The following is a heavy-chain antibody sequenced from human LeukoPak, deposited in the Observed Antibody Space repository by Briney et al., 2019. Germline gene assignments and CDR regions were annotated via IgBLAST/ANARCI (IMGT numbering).Heavy chain of an antibody. CDR3: AKDLRGRWLQLGGYYFDY. Sequence: GGSLRLSCAASGFTFSSYGMHWVRQAPGKGLEWVAFIRYDGSNKYYADSVKGRLTISRDNSKNTLYLQMNSLRAEDTAVYYCAKDLRGRWLQLGGYYFDYWGQGTLVTVSS. CDR1: GFTFSSYG. D-gene: IGHD5-24*01. J-gene: IGHJ4*02. CDR2: IRYDGSNK. V-gene: IGHV3-30*02.